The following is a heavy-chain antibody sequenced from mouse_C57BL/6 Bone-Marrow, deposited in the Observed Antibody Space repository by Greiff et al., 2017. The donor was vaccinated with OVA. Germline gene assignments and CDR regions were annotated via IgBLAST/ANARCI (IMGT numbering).Heavy chain of an antibody. Sequence: EVQLVESVAELVRPGASVKLSCTASGFNIKNTYMHWVKQRPEQGLEWIGRIDPANGNTKYAPKFQGKATITADTSSNTAYLQLSSLTSGDTAIYYCARDDYGSNYAMDYWGQGTSVTVSS. CDR3: ARDDYGSNYAMDY. CDR2: IDPANGNT. J-gene: IGHJ4*01. CDR1: GFNIKNTY. V-gene: IGHV14-3*01. D-gene: IGHD1-1*01.